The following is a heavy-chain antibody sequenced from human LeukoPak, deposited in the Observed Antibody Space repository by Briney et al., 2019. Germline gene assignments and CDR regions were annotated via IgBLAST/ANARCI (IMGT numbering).Heavy chain of an antibody. CDR3: ARLDFWSGYYQDY. CDR2: IYYSGST. Sequence: PSETLSLTCTVSGGSISSYYWSWIRQPPGKGLEWIGYIYYSGSTYYNPSLKSRVTISVDTSKNQFSLKLSSVTAADTAVYYCARLDFWSGYYQDYWGQGTLVTVSS. V-gene: IGHV4-30-4*01. J-gene: IGHJ4*02. CDR1: GGSISSYY. D-gene: IGHD3-3*01.